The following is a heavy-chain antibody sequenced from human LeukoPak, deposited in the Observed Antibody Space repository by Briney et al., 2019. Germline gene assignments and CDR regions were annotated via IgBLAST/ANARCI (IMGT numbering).Heavy chain of an antibody. Sequence: ASVKVSCKASGYTFTSYGISWVRQAPGQGLEWMGWISAYNGNTNYAQKFQGRVTMTTDTSTSTAYMELRSLRSDDTAVYYCARDPEWELRGNFDYWGQGTLVTVSS. J-gene: IGHJ4*02. D-gene: IGHD1-26*01. CDR3: ARDPEWELRGNFDY. CDR2: ISAYNGNT. CDR1: GYTFTSYG. V-gene: IGHV1-18*01.